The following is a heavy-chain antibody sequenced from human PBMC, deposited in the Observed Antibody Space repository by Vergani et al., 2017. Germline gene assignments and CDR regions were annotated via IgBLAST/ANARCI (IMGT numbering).Heavy chain of an antibody. D-gene: IGHD2-2*02. CDR1: GYSFTSYW. V-gene: IGHV5-10-1*03. CDR2: IDPSDSYT. CDR3: ARLEGIVVVPAAILSGKSDY. J-gene: IGHJ4*02. Sequence: EVQLVQSGAEVKKPGESLRISCKGSGYSFTSYWISWVRQMPGKGLEWMGRIDPSDSYTNYSPSFQGHVTISADKSISTAYLQWSSLKASDTAMYYCARLEGIVVVPAAILSGKSDYWGQGTLVTVSS.